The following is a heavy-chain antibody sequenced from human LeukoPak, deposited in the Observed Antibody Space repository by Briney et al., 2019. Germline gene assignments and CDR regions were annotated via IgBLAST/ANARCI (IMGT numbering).Heavy chain of an antibody. CDR3: AVGYCSSTSCYREYFQH. CDR1: GYSISSGYY. Sequence: SETLSLTCAVSGYSISSGYYWGWIRQPPGQELEWIGTIYHSGSTYYNPSLKSRVTISVDTSKNQFSLKLSSVTAADTAVYYCAVGYCSSTSCYREYFQHWGQGTLVTVSS. D-gene: IGHD2-2*02. J-gene: IGHJ1*01. CDR2: IYHSGST. V-gene: IGHV4-38-2*01.